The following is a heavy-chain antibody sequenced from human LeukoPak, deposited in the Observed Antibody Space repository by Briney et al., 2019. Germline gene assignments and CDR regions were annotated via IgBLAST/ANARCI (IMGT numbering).Heavy chain of an antibody. J-gene: IGHJ4*02. V-gene: IGHV1-46*01. CDR1: GYTFTSYY. Sequence: ASVKVSCKASGYTFTSYYMHWVRQAPGQGLEWMGIINPSGGSTSYAQKFQGRATMTRDTSTSTVYMELSSLRSEDTAVYYCARDGWTYYFDYWGQGTLVTVSS. CDR3: ARDGWTYYFDY. D-gene: IGHD3/OR15-3a*01. CDR2: INPSGGST.